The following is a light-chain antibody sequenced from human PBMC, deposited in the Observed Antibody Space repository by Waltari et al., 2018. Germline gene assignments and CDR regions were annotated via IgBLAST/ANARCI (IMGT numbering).Light chain of an antibody. CDR1: QSVSRF. CDR3: QKYDCLPAT. CDR2: GAS. Sequence: EVVLTQSPGTLSLSPAERGSLFCRASQSVSRFLAWYQQKTGQAPRLLIDGASTRATGIPDRFSGSGSGTYFSLTISRLEPEDFAEYYCQKYDCLPATFGQGTTVEIK. V-gene: IGKV3-20*01. J-gene: IGKJ1*01.